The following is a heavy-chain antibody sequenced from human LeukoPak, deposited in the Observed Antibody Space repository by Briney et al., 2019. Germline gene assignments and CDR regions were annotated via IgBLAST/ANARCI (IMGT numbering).Heavy chain of an antibody. D-gene: IGHD6-13*01. CDR2: ISSSSSTI. CDR1: GFTFSSYS. J-gene: IGHJ6*02. V-gene: IGHV3-48*01. CDR3: AKVRQQLTLDGMDV. Sequence: GGSLGLSCAASGFTFSSYSMNWVRQAPGKGPEWVSYISSSSSTIYYADSVKGRFTISRDNSKNTLYLQMNSLRAEDTAVYYCAKVRQQLTLDGMDVWGQGTTVTVSS.